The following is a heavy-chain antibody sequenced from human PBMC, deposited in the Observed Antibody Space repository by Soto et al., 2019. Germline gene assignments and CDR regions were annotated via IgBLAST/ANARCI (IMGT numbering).Heavy chain of an antibody. J-gene: IGHJ5*02. CDR3: ARVGESIAAAAKWFDP. D-gene: IGHD6-6*01. CDR1: GGTFSSYA. V-gene: IGHV1-69*13. CDR2: IIPIFGTA. Sequence: SVKVSCNASGGTFSSYASSWVRQAPGQGLEWMGGIIPIFGTANYAQKFQGRVTITADESTSTAYMELSSLRSEDTAVYYCARVGESIAAAAKWFDPWGQGTLVTVSS.